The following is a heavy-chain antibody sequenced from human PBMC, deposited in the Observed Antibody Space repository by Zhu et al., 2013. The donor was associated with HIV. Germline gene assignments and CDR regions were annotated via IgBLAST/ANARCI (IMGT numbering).Heavy chain of an antibody. CDR3: ARGKRAYWYFDL. CDR2: ISPYNGYT. Sequence: QVQLVQSGAEVKKPGASVKVSCKASGYSFSGYGISWVRQAPGQGLEWMGWISPYNGYTNYAQNLQGRVSMTRDTSTSTAYMELRNLRSDDTAVYYCARGKRAYWYFDLWGRGTLVTVSS. CDR1: GYSFSGYG. V-gene: IGHV1-18*01. J-gene: IGHJ2*01.